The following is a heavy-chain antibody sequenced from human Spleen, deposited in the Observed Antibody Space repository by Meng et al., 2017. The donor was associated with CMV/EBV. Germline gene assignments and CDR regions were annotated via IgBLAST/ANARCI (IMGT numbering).Heavy chain of an antibody. J-gene: IGHJ4*02. CDR2: IHHSGSA. V-gene: IGHV4-30-4*01. CDR3: ASFDHIPRRNYFDY. D-gene: IGHD2-21*01. Sequence: GQLQEPGPGLVDPSQTPSLTCTVSGGSMSSGNYYWSWIRQHPGKGLEWIGYIHHSGSAYYNPSLKSRVSISVDTSKNQFSLNLNSMTAADTAVYYCASFDHIPRRNYFDYWGQGTLVTVSS. CDR1: GGSMSSGNYY.